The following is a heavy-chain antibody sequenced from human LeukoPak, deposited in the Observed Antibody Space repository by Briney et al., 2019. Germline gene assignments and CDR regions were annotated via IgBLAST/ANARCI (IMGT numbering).Heavy chain of an antibody. J-gene: IGHJ4*02. CDR1: GFTFSSYW. CDR2: IKQDGSEK. D-gene: IGHD6-19*01. Sequence: GGTLRLSCAASGFTFSSYWMSWVRQAPGKGLEWVANIKQDGSEKYYVDSVKGRFTISRDNAKNSLYLQMNSLRAEDTAVYYCARSSVVAGTNFDYWGQGTLVTVSS. V-gene: IGHV3-7*03. CDR3: ARSSVVAGTNFDY.